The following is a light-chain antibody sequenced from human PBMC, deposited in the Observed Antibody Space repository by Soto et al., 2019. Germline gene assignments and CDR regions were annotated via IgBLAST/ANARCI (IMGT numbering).Light chain of an antibody. V-gene: IGKV3-15*01. CDR2: GAS. J-gene: IGKJ5*01. CDR1: QGVPSR. Sequence: EIVMTQSPATPSVSPGEDVTPSPSASQGVPSRLAWYHQKPGQAPSLLIYGASTRGTGVPDRLSGTGSATEFTLTTSSLKDEDYAVYYCQQYKSWPPITFGQGTRLEI. CDR3: QQYKSWPPIT.